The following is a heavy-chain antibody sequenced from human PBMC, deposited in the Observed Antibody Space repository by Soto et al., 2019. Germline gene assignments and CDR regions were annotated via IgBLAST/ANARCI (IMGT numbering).Heavy chain of an antibody. Sequence: QVQLVQSGAEVKKPGSSVKVSCKASGGTFSSYTISWVRQAPGQGLEWMGMIIPILGIANYEQKFQGRVTITADKSTGTAYMELSSLRSEDTAVYYCARSPDGDPDAFGIWSGGTMVTVSS. V-gene: IGHV1-69*02. CDR1: GGTFSSYT. CDR2: IIPILGIA. D-gene: IGHD2-21*01. CDR3: ARSPDGDPDAFGI. J-gene: IGHJ3*02.